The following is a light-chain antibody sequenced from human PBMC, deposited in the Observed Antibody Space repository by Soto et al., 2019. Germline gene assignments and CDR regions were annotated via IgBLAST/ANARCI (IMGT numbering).Light chain of an antibody. Sequence: DIPFTQSPSFLSASVGDRVTITFRASQGINRFLAWYQQKPGKAPKLLIYAASTLQSGVPSRFSGSGSGTEFTLTISSLQPEDFATYYCQQLKSNLITFGQGTRLEIK. CDR3: QQLKSNLIT. J-gene: IGKJ5*01. V-gene: IGKV1-9*01. CDR1: QGINRF. CDR2: AAS.